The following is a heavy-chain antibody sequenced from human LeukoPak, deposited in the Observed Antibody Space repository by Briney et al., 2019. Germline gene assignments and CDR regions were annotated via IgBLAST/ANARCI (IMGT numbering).Heavy chain of an antibody. Sequence: ASVKVSCKASGYTFSGYYIHWVRQAPGQGLEWMGWINPNSGGTIYAQRFQGRVTLTRDTSISAAYMELSGLRSDDNGVYYCARGGYGGGNSGVIDSWGQGTLVTVSS. CDR3: ARGGYGGGNSGVIDS. CDR2: INPNSGGT. D-gene: IGHD4-23*01. J-gene: IGHJ4*02. CDR1: GYTFSGYY. V-gene: IGHV1-2*02.